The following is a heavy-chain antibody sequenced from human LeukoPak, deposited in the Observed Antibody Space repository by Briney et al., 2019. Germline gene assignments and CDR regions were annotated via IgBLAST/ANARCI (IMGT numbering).Heavy chain of an antibody. CDR3: SRGTYSSSWFLDY. D-gene: IGHD6-13*01. CDR2: MNPNSGNT. J-gene: IGHJ4*02. CDR1: GYTFTSYD. Sequence: ASVTVSCTASGYTFTSYDINWVRQAPGQGLEWMGWMNPNSGNTGYAQKFQGRVTITRNNSISTAYMELSSLRSEDTAVYYCSRGTYSSSWFLDYWGQGTLVTVSS. V-gene: IGHV1-8*03.